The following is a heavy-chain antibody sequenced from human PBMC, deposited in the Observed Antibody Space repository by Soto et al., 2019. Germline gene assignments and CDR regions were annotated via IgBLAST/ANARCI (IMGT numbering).Heavy chain of an antibody. D-gene: IGHD6-13*01. CDR3: ARGHLGIAAAGTRGRWYYFDY. J-gene: IGHJ4*02. CDR2: IYHSGST. Sequence: PSETLSLTCAVSGGSISSSNWWSWVRQPPGKGLEWIGEIYHSGSTNYNPSLKSRVTISVDKSKNQFSLKLSSVTAADTAVYYCARGHLGIAAAGTRGRWYYFDYWGQGTLVTVSS. CDR1: GGSISSSNW. V-gene: IGHV4-4*02.